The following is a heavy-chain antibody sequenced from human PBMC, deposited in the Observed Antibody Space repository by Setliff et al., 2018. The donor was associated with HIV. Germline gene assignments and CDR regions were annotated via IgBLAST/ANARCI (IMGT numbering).Heavy chain of an antibody. D-gene: IGHD3-9*01. Sequence: PSETLSLTCAVSSGSISSSNWWSWIRQPPGKGLEWIGSIYHSGRTYYNPSLKSRVTISVDTSKNQFSLKLTSVTAADTAVYYCARDQPQDYDSLTGYYTGRYFDYWGRGTLVTVSS. J-gene: IGHJ4*02. CDR3: ARDQPQDYDSLTGYYTGRYFDY. CDR1: SGSISSSNW. CDR2: IYHSGRT. V-gene: IGHV4-4*02.